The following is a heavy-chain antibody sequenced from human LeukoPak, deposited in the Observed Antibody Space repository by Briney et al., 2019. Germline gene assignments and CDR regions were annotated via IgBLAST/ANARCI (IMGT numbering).Heavy chain of an antibody. CDR2: IGSSGGST. D-gene: IGHD4-23*01. CDR3: AKDPSDYVGAFDT. J-gene: IGHJ3*02. CDR1: GFTFNNYP. Sequence: PGGSLRLSCAASGFTFNNYPMSWVRQAPGKGLEWVSVIGSSGGSTHYADSVKGRFTISRDNSRNTLSLQMNSLRAEDTAVYYCAKDPSDYVGAFDTWGQGTMVSVSS. V-gene: IGHV3-23*01.